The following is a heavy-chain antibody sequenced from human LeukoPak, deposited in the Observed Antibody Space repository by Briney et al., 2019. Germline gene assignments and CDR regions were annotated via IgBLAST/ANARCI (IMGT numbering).Heavy chain of an antibody. J-gene: IGHJ4*02. CDR1: GFTFSRSW. D-gene: IGHD6-13*01. CDR2: ISPDGGTK. Sequence: QTGGSLRLSCAASGFTFSRSWMSWVRQPPGKGLEWVANISPDGGTKYHMDSVKGRFTISRDNAKDSLYLEMSRLRDDDTAMYYCATGASGSWDFGGQGTLVTVSS. V-gene: IGHV3-7*03. CDR3: ATGASGSWDF.